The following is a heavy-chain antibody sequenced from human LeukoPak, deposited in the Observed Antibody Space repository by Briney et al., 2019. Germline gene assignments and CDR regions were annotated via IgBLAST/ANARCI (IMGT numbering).Heavy chain of an antibody. Sequence: GGSLRLSCAASGFTFSSYEMNWVRQAPGKGLEWVSYISSSGSTIYYADSVKGRFTISRDNAKNPLYLQMNSLRAEDTAVYYCARETTYYYDSSGYYSAPFDYWGQGTLVTVSS. CDR1: GFTFSSYE. CDR2: ISSSGSTI. V-gene: IGHV3-48*03. D-gene: IGHD3-22*01. CDR3: ARETTYYYDSSGYYSAPFDY. J-gene: IGHJ4*02.